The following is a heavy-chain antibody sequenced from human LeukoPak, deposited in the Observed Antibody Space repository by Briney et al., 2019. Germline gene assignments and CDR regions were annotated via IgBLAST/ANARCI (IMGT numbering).Heavy chain of an antibody. Sequence: PSETLSLTCAVYGGSFSGYYWSWIRQPPGKGLEWIGEINHSGSTNYNPSLKSRVTISVDTSKNQFSLKLSSVTAADTAVYYCASLCSSTSCAEYSSSDTPDYWGQGTLVTVSS. V-gene: IGHV4-34*01. CDR3: ASLCSSTSCAEYSSSDTPDY. CDR2: INHSGST. CDR1: GGSFSGYY. J-gene: IGHJ4*02. D-gene: IGHD2-2*01.